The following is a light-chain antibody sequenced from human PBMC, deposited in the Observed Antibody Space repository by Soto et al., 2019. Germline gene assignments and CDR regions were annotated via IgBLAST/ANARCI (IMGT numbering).Light chain of an antibody. CDR1: QSVSSY. V-gene: IGKV3-11*01. J-gene: IGKJ4*01. CDR3: QQRTNWPRT. Sequence: EIVLTQSPATLSLSPGERATLSYRASQSVSSYLAWYQQKPGQAPRLLIYDASNRATGIPARFSGSGSGTDFTLTISSLEPADFAVYYCQQRTNWPRTFGGGTKVEI. CDR2: DAS.